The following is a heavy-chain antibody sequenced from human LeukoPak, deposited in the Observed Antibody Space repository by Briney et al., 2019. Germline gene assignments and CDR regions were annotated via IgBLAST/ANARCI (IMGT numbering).Heavy chain of an antibody. CDR1: SGSISSYY. CDR2: IYYSGST. V-gene: IGHV4-59*01. J-gene: IGHJ4*02. D-gene: IGHD6-13*01. Sequence: SETLSLTCTVSSGSISSYYWSWIRQPPGKGLEWIGYIYYSGSTNYNPSLKSRVTISVDTSKNQFSLKLSSVTAADTAVYYCARSGVYSSSWYVVPYWGQGTLVIVSS. CDR3: ARSGVYSSSWYVVPY.